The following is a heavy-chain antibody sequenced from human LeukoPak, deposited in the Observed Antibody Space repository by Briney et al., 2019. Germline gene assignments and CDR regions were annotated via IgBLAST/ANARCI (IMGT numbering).Heavy chain of an antibody. D-gene: IGHD3-10*01. Sequence: GGSLRLSCAASGFTFSSYAMSWVRQAPGKGLEWVSAISGSGGSTYYADSVKGRFTISRDNSKNTLYLQMNSLRAEDTAVYYCAKGVRGVIYYYYGMDVWGKGTTVTVS. J-gene: IGHJ6*04. CDR2: ISGSGGST. CDR3: AKGVRGVIYYYYGMDV. V-gene: IGHV3-23*01. CDR1: GFTFSSYA.